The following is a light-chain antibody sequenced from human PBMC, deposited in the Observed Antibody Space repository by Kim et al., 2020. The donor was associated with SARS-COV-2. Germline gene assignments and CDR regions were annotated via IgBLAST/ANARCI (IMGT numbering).Light chain of an antibody. CDR1: QAIRKF. Sequence: DIQMTQSPSSLSASVGDRVTITCQATQAIRKFLNWYQQRPGKAPELLIYDVSNLQTGVPSRFRGSGSGTHFTLTITSLQPEDVATYYCQQNDNFPITFGQGTRLEIK. J-gene: IGKJ5*01. CDR3: QQNDNFPIT. CDR2: DVS. V-gene: IGKV1-33*01.